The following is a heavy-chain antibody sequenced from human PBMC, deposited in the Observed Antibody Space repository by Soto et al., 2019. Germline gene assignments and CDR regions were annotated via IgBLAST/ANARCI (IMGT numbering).Heavy chain of an antibody. D-gene: IGHD6-19*01. CDR1: GGTFSSYA. J-gene: IGHJ6*02. CDR2: IIPIFGTA. CDR3: ARGSSSYWYEDYYYGMDV. V-gene: IGHV1-69*12. Sequence: QVQLVQSGAEVKKPGSSVKVSCKASGGTFSSYAISWVRQAPGQGLEWMGGIIPIFGTANYAQKFQGRVTITADESTRTAYMELSSLRSEDTAVYYCARGSSSYWYEDYYYGMDVWGQGTTVTVSS.